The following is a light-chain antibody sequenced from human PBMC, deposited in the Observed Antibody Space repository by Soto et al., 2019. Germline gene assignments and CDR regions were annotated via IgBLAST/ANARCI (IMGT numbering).Light chain of an antibody. CDR1: QSVSSWC. CDR2: GAS. Sequence: ENVWTQSPGTLSLSPRKRATLSCRASQSVSSWCLAWYQQKPGQALRLLSYGASNRATGIPDRFSGSGSGTEFTLTISRLAPEDFAVYHCQQYGSSPVTFGQGTRLEMK. J-gene: IGKJ5*01. V-gene: IGKV3-20*01. CDR3: QQYGSSPVT.